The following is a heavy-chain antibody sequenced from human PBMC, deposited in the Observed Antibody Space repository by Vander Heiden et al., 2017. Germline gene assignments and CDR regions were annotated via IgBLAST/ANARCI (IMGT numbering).Heavy chain of an antibody. J-gene: IGHJ5*02. CDR2: ISASASGA. V-gene: IGHV3-23*01. CDR3: ARGGSYGSGINNWFDP. D-gene: IGHD3-10*01. CDR1: GFSFSTYA. Sequence: EVQLLESGGGLEQPGGSLRLSWPASGFSFSTYAMSWVRHDPGKGLEWVSTISASASGAYYADSVKGRFTISRNNFNNMLDLRMNSLRAEDTAVYYCARGGSYGSGINNWFDPWGQGALVTVSS.